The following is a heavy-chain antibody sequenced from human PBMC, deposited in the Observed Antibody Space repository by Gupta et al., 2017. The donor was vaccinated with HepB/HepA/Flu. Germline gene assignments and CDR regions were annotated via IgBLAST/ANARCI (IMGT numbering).Heavy chain of an antibody. CDR1: GGSIRSGGYY. CDR3: ARVRVVEMATIYRVGGYYYYMDV. D-gene: IGHD5-24*01. Sequence: QVQLQESGPGLVKPSQTLSLTCTVSGGSIRSGGYYWSWIRQHPGKGLEWIGYIYYSGSTYYNPSLKSRVTISVDTSKNQFSLKLSSVTAADTAVYYCARVRVVEMATIYRVGGYYYYMDVWGKGTTVTVSS. CDR2: IYYSGST. V-gene: IGHV4-31*03. J-gene: IGHJ6*03.